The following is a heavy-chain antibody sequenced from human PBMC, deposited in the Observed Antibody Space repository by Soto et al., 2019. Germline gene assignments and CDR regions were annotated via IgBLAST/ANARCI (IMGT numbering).Heavy chain of an antibody. V-gene: IGHV3-30*18. Sequence: QVQLVESGGGVVQPGRSLRLSCAASGFTFSSYGMHWVRQAPGKGLEWVAVISYDGSNKYYADSVKGRFTISRDHSKNTLYLHMNSLIAEDTAVYYCAKSIVGAIRSGMDVWGQGTTVTVSS. CDR3: AKSIVGAIRSGMDV. CDR1: GFTFSSYG. D-gene: IGHD1-26*01. CDR2: ISYDGSNK. J-gene: IGHJ6*02.